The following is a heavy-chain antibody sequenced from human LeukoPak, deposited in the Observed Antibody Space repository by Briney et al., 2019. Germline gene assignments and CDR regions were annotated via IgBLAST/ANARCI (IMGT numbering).Heavy chain of an antibody. Sequence: GGSLRLSCAASGFTFSTYSMNWVRQAPGKGLEWVSYISSSSSTIYYADSVKGRFTISRDNSKNTLFLQMNSLRAEDTAVYFCAKAARWNYFDHWGQGSLVTVSS. CDR3: AKAARWNYFDH. D-gene: IGHD4-23*01. CDR2: ISSSSSTI. V-gene: IGHV3-48*01. CDR1: GFTFSTYS. J-gene: IGHJ4*02.